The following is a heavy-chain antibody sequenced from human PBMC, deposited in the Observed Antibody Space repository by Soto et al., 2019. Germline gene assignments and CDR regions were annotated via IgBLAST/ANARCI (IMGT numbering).Heavy chain of an antibody. CDR3: AKGYPGGYGMDV. D-gene: IGHD3-16*02. V-gene: IGHV3-23*01. Sequence: EVQLLESAGGLVQPGESQRLSCAASGFTFSSYAMSWFRQAPGKGLEWVPAIRGSGGSTYYADSVKGRFTISRDNTKNALYPDMNRLRVEDPAVYYCAKGYPGGYGMDVWGQGITGTVSS. J-gene: IGHJ6*02. CDR1: GFTFSSYA. CDR2: IRGSGGST.